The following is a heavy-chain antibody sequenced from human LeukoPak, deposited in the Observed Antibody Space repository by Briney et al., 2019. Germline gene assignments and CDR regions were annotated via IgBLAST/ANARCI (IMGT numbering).Heavy chain of an antibody. V-gene: IGHV1-46*01. Sequence: GASVKVSCKASGYTFTSYYMHWVRQAPGQGLEWMGIINPTGGSGNYAQKFQGRVTMTRDTSTGTVYMELSSLRSEDTAVYYCARDWKEGSRTTFDYWGQGTLVTVSS. CDR3: ARDWKEGSRTTFDY. J-gene: IGHJ4*02. CDR2: INPTGGSG. CDR1: GYTFTSYY. D-gene: IGHD3-10*01.